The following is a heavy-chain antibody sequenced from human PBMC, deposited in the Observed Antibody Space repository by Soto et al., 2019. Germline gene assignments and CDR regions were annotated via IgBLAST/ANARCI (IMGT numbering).Heavy chain of an antibody. J-gene: IGHJ6*02. CDR2: IKPNSGGT. CDR3: ARRLRFSYYYGMDV. V-gene: IGHV1-2*02. CDR1: GYTFTGYY. D-gene: IGHD3-3*01. Sequence: QVQLVQSGAEVKKPGASVKVSCKASGYTFTGYYMHWVRQAPGQGLEWMGWIKPNSGGTNHAQKCQGRVTMTRDASISTAYMELSRLRSDDTAVYYCARRLRFSYYYGMDVWGQGTTVTVSS.